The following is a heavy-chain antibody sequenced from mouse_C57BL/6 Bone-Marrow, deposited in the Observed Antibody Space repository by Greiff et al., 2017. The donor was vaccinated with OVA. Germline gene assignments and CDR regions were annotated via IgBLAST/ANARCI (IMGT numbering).Heavy chain of an antibody. Sequence: VNLVESEGGLVQPGSSMKLSCTASGFTFSDYYMAWVRQVPEKGLEWVANINYDGSSTYYLDSLKSRFIISRDNAKSILYLQMSSLKAEDTATYYCARKISKGTFFDYWGQGTTLTVSS. CDR1: GFTFSDYY. D-gene: IGHD2-5*01. CDR3: ARKISKGTFFDY. CDR2: INYDGSST. J-gene: IGHJ2*01. V-gene: IGHV5-16*01.